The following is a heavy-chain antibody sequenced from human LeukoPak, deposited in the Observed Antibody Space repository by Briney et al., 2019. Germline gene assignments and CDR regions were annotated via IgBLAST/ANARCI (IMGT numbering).Heavy chain of an antibody. V-gene: IGHV1-69*05. CDR2: IIPIFGTA. CDR3: ARDREQHGFFYGMDV. D-gene: IGHD1/OR15-1a*01. CDR1: GGNFRSYA. J-gene: IGHJ6*02. Sequence: GASVKVSCKTFGGNFRSYAMSWVRQAPGQGPEWLGGIIPIFGTADYAQKFQGRVTITTDEPTSTVYMELSSLRSEDTAVYHCARDREQHGFFYGMDVWGQGTTVTVSS.